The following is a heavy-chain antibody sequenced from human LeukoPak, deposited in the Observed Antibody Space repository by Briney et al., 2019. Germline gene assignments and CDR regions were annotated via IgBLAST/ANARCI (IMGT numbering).Heavy chain of an antibody. J-gene: IGHJ4*02. CDR1: GFTFSSYS. CDR3: ATGIAETYYFDY. Sequence: GGSLRLSCAASGFTFSSYSMNWVRQAPGKGLEWVSSISSSSSYIYYADSVKGRFTISRDNAKNSLYLQMNSLRAEDTAVYYCATGIAETYYFDYWGQGTLVTVSS. V-gene: IGHV3-21*01. CDR2: ISSSSSYI. D-gene: IGHD6-13*01.